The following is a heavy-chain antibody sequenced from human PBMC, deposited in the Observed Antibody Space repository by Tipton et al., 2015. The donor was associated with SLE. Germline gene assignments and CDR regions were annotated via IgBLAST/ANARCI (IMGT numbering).Heavy chain of an antibody. Sequence: SSGNYYWGWIRQAPGKGLEWVGFIRSKGYGESTQYAASVKGRFTISRDNSKNMLYLQMNSLRPEDTAIYYCAKEMREGVYLLYYYGLDVWGQGTTVTVSS. CDR1: SSGNYY. J-gene: IGHJ6*02. V-gene: IGHV3-49*03. CDR2: IRSKGYGEST. D-gene: IGHD3-10*01. CDR3: AKEMREGVYLLYYYGLDV.